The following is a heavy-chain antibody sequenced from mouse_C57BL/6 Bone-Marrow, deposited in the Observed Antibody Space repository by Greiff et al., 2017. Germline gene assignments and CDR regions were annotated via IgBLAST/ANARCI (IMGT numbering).Heavy chain of an antibody. Sequence: EVQLVESGGDLVKPGGSLKLSCAASGFTFSSYGMSWVRQTPDKRLEWVATISSGVSYTYYPDSVKGRFTISRDNAKNTLYLQMSSLKSEDTAMYYCARHRGYGSSVAYWGQGTLVTVSA. D-gene: IGHD1-1*01. CDR2: ISSGVSYT. J-gene: IGHJ3*01. V-gene: IGHV5-6*01. CDR3: ARHRGYGSSVAY. CDR1: GFTFSSYG.